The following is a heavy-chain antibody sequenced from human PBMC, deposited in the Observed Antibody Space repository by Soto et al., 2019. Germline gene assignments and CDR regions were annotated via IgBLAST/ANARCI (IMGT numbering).Heavy chain of an antibody. V-gene: IGHV1-18*01. D-gene: IGHD3-10*01. CDR2: IRVHNGNT. J-gene: IGHJ4*02. CDR3: VRELDGSGSYYTGY. CDR1: GYNFINYG. Sequence: QVHLVQSGVEVKKPGASVKVSCKASGYNFINYGITWVRQAPGQGLEWMGWIRVHNGNTNYAQNLQGRVTMTTDTSTSTAYMELRSMRSDDTAVYYCVRELDGSGSYYTGYWGPGTLVTVSS.